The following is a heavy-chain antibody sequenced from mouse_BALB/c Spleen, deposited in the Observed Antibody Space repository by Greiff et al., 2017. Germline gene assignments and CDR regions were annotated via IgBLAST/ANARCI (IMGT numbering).Heavy chain of an antibody. CDR1: GFTFSSFG. CDR2: ISSGGST. V-gene: IGHV5-6-5*01. J-gene: IGHJ4*01. Sequence: EVKVVESGGGLVQPGGSRKLSCAASGFTFSSFGMHWVRQAPEKGLEWVAYISSGGSTYYPDSVKGRFTISRDNARNILYLQMSSLRSEDTAMYYCARADYYGSSYDYYAMDYWGQGTSVTVSS. CDR3: ARADYYGSSYDYYAMDY. D-gene: IGHD1-1*01.